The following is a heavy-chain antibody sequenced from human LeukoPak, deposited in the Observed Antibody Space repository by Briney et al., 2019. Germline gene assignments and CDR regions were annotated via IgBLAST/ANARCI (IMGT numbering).Heavy chain of an antibody. J-gene: IGHJ4*02. Sequence: PSETLSLTCTVSGGSIRSHYWSWIRQPPGKGLEWIGYIYYSGSTNYNPSLKSRVTISVDTSKNQFSLKLSSVTAADTAVYYCARGHYHDSTPGDYWGQGTLVTVSS. CDR1: GGSIRSHY. CDR3: ARGHYHDSTPGDY. V-gene: IGHV4-59*11. D-gene: IGHD3-22*01. CDR2: IYYSGST.